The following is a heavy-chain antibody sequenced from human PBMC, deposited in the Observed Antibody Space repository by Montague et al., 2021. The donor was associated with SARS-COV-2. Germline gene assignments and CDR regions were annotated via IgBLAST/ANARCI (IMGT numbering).Heavy chain of an antibody. D-gene: IGHD3-9*01. CDR2: XXWDDDK. J-gene: IGHJ4*02. Sequence: PALVKPTQTLTLTCTFSGFSLSTSGMCVSWIRQPPGKALEWLALXXWDDDKYYSTSLKTRLTISKDTSKNQVVLTMTNTDPVDTATYYCARISDYDILTGSYSGFDYWGQGTLVTVSS. CDR1: GFSLSTSGMC. CDR3: ARISDYDILTGSYSGFDY. V-gene: IGHV2-70*01.